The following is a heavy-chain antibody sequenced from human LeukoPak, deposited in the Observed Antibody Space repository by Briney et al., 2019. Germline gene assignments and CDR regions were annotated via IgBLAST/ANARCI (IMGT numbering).Heavy chain of an antibody. V-gene: IGHV1-2*02. J-gene: IGHJ5*02. CDR2: INPNSGGT. Sequence: GASVKVSCKTSGFSFTDYYMHWVRQAPGQGLEWMGWINPNSGGTSSAQKFQGRVTMTRDTSITTVYMEMSWLTSGDTAIYYCARADRLHGGPYLIGPWGQGTLVTVSS. D-gene: IGHD2-21*01. CDR3: ARADRLHGGPYLIGP. CDR1: GFSFTDYY.